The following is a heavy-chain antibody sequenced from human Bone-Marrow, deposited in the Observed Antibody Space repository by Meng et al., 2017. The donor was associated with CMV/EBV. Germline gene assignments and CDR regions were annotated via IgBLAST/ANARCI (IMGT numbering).Heavy chain of an antibody. Sequence: GGSLRLSCAASGFTFSDYYMSWIRQAPGKGLEWVSYISSSGSTIYYADSVKGRFTISRDNAKNSLYLQMNSLRGEDTAVYYCAKVSGGYCSTTSCPPDSWGQGTLVTVSS. CDR3: AKVSGGYCSTTSCPPDS. CDR1: GFTFSDYY. CDR2: ISSSGSTI. V-gene: IGHV3-11*04. D-gene: IGHD2-2*01. J-gene: IGHJ5*01.